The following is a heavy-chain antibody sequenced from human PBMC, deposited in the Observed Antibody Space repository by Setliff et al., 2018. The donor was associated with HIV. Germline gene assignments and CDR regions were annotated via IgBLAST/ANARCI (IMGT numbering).Heavy chain of an antibody. D-gene: IGHD1-1*01. V-gene: IGHV4-59*01. Sequence: SETLSLTCTVSGGSISTYYWGWIRQPQGKGLEWIGYINYSGSTKHNPSLKSRVSTSVDTSKNQFSLKLNSVTAADTAVYYCARNDDYYMDVWGKGTTVTVSS. CDR1: GGSISTYY. CDR3: ARNDDYYMDV. J-gene: IGHJ6*03. CDR2: INYSGST.